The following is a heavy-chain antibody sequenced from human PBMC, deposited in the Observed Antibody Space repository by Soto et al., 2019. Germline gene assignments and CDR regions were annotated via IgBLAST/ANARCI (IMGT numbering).Heavy chain of an antibody. CDR1: GYSFTSYW. CDR2: IYPGDSDT. J-gene: IGHJ6*02. CDR3: ARRDGSYPYGMDV. Sequence: PGESLKISCKGSGYSFTSYWIGLVRQRPGKGLEWMGIIYPGDSDTRYSPSFQGQVTISADKSISTAYLQWSSLKASDTAMYYCARRDGSYPYGMDVWGQGTTVTVSS. D-gene: IGHD2-2*03. V-gene: IGHV5-51*01.